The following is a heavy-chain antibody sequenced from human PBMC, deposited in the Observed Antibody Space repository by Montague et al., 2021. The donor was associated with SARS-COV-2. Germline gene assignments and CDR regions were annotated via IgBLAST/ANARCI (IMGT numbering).Heavy chain of an antibody. V-gene: IGHV3-23*01. D-gene: IGHD3-16*02. CDR1: GFTFSSYA. CDR2: ITGSGGGT. Sequence: SLRLSCAASGFTFSSYAMSWVRQAPGKGLEWVSSITGSGGGTDYADSVKGRLTISRDNSKNTLYLQMNSLRAEDTAIYYCAKEGDYVWGSYRSAFDYWGQGTLVTVSS. CDR3: AKEGDYVWGSYRSAFDY. J-gene: IGHJ4*02.